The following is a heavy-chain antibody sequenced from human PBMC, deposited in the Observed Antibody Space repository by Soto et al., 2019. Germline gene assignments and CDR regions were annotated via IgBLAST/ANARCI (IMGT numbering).Heavy chain of an antibody. V-gene: IGHV4-39*01. D-gene: IGHD4-17*01. CDR2: IYYSGST. J-gene: IGHJ1*01. CDR3: ARHEIDYGDYVD. Sequence: SETLSLTCTVSGGSISSSSYYWGWIRQPPGKGLEWIGSIYYSGSTYYNPSLKSRVTISVDTSKNQFYLKLSSVTAADTAVYYCARHEIDYGDYVDWGQGTLVTVSS. CDR1: GGSISSSSYY.